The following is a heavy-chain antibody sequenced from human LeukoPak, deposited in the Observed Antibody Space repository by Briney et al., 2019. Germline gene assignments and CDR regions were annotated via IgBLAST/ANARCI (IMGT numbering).Heavy chain of an antibody. D-gene: IGHD2-15*01. CDR2: ISNNGGYT. V-gene: IGHV3-23*01. CDR1: GFTFSSSA. CDR3: AKQLGYCSDGSCYFPY. Sequence: PGGSLRLSCAASGFTFSSSAMSWVRQAPGEGLEWVSAISNNGGYTYYADSVQGRFTISRDNSKSTLCLQMNSLRAEDTAVYYCAKQLGYCSDGSCYFPYWGQGILVTVSS. J-gene: IGHJ4*02.